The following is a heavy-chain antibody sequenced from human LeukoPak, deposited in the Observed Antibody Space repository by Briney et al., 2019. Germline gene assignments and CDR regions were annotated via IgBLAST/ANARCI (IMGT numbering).Heavy chain of an antibody. V-gene: IGHV1-18*01. CDR1: GYTFTSYG. D-gene: IGHD6-13*01. CDR3: ARVPTRQQLVRGNWFDP. J-gene: IGHJ5*02. Sequence: ASVKVSCKASGYTFTSYGVSWVRQAPGQGLEWMGWISAYNDNTNYAQILQGRVTMTTDTSTSTAYMELRSLRSDDTAVYYCARVPTRQQLVRGNWFDPWGQGTLVTVSS. CDR2: ISAYNDNT.